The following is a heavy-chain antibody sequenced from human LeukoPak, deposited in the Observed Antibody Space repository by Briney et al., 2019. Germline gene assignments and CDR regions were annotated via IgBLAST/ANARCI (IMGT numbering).Heavy chain of an antibody. CDR1: VGSFSDYY. CDR3: ARHGAPRYYAMDV. CDR2: INHSGGT. Sequence: RPSETLSLTCAVYVGSFSDYYWSWIRQSPGKGLEWIAEINHSGGTNYNPSLKSRVTMSVDTSKNQFSLKPISVTAADTAVYYCARHGAPRYYAMDVWGKGTTVTVSS. J-gene: IGHJ6*04. D-gene: IGHD3-9*01. V-gene: IGHV4-34*01.